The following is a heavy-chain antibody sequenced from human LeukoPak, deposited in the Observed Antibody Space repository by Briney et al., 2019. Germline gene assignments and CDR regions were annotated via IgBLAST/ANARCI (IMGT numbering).Heavy chain of an antibody. D-gene: IGHD3-10*01. J-gene: IGHJ6*03. CDR2: ISWNSGSI. CDR1: GFTLDDYP. CDR3: ARTKGYYYGSGTAWGYYYYYMDV. Sequence: GRSLRLSCAASGFTLDDYPMHWVRQAPRRGLEWVSGISWNSGSIGYADSVKGRFTISRDNAKNSLYLQMDSLRAEDTAVYYCARTKGYYYGSGTAWGYYYYYMDVWGKGTTVTISS. V-gene: IGHV3-9*01.